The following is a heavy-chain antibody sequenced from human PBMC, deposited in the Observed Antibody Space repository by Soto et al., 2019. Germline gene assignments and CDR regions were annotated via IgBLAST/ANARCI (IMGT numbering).Heavy chain of an antibody. CDR1: GFSFNTYA. J-gene: IGHJ6*02. CDR3: DKQLGSGKTYYYITDV. Sequence: EVQLLESGGGLVQPGGSLRLSCATSGFSFNTYAMTWVRQAPGMGLEWVAVINYSGRTTFHAQSVKGRFTISRDNSRNTVFLQMDSLRAENTAVYYCDKQLGSGKTYYYITDVWGLGTTVIVSS. V-gene: IGHV3-23*01. D-gene: IGHD3-10*02. CDR2: INYSGRTT.